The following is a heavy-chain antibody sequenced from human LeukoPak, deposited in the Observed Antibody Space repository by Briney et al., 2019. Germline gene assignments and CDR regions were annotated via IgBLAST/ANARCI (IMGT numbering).Heavy chain of an antibody. CDR2: IYTSGST. J-gene: IGHJ4*02. V-gene: IGHV4-4*07. CDR3: ARDWRYCSVGSCSYYFDY. Sequence: PSETLSLTCSVSGVSISSHYWSWIRQHAGEGLEWIGRIYTSGSTNYNPSLNSRVTISVDKSKNHLSLNLSSVTAADTAFYYCARDWRYCSVGSCSYYFDYWGQGALVTVSS. CDR1: GVSISSHY. D-gene: IGHD2-15*01.